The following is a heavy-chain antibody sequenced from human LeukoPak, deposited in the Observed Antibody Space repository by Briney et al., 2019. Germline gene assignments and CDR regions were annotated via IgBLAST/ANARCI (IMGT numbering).Heavy chain of an antibody. D-gene: IGHD3-22*01. V-gene: IGHV3-74*01. Sequence: PGGSLRLSCAASGFTFSGYWMHWVRQAPGKGLEWVSRINSDGSSTYYADSVKGRFTISRDNAKNTLYLQMNSLRVEDTAVYYCTRENDDSGGYYFSWGQGTLVTVSS. CDR1: GFTFSGYW. CDR2: INSDGSST. CDR3: TRENDDSGGYYFS. J-gene: IGHJ4*02.